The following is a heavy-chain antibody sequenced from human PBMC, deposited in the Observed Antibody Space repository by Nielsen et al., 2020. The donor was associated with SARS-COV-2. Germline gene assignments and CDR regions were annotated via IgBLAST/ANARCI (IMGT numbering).Heavy chain of an antibody. CDR3: LIGVWYFDY. CDR1: GFTFSNAW. V-gene: IGHV3-15*01. J-gene: IGHJ4*02. D-gene: IGHD3-10*01. CDR2: IKSKTDGGTT. Sequence: GGSLRLSCAASGFTFSNAWMSWVRPAQGKGLEWVGRIKSKTDGGTTDYAAPVKGRFTISRDDSKNTLYLQMNSLKTEDTAVYYCLIGVWYFDYWGQGTLVTVSS.